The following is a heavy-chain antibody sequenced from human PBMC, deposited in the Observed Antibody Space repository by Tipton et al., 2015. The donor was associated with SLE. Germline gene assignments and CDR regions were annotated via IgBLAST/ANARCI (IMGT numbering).Heavy chain of an antibody. CDR3: ARDPGGD. Sequence: QLVQSGAEVKKPGASVKVSCKASGYTFPGYYLHWVRQAPGQGLEWMGWVSPDDGDTKFAEKFQGRVTMTWDTSITTAYMELRRLRFDDTAVYYCARDPGGDWGQGTLVTVSS. J-gene: IGHJ4*02. CDR2: VSPDDGDT. CDR1: GYTFPGYY. D-gene: IGHD3-10*01. V-gene: IGHV1-2*02.